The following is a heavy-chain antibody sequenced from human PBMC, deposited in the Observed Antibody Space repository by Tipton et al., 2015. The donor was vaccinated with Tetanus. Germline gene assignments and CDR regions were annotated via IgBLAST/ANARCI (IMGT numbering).Heavy chain of an antibody. J-gene: IGHJ6*02. Sequence: QLVQSGAEVKKPGESLRISCKGSGYNFISYWIAWVRHMPGKGLEWMGVIYPAASDIRSSPSFQGQVTMSVDKSTSTAYLQWRSLKASDTAMYYWAGHSVGSEIGYYDDLDVWGQGTTVTVSS. V-gene: IGHV5-51*01. CDR2: IYPAASDI. CDR3: AGHSVGSEIGYYDDLDV. CDR1: GYNFISYW. D-gene: IGHD4-23*01.